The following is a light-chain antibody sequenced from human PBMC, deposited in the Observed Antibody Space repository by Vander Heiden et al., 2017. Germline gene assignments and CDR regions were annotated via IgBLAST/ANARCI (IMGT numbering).Light chain of an antibody. CDR3: RQAEKAPST. Sequence: DIVMTQSALSLSVTPGEPASISCRSSQSLLLSNGYNYLDWYLQKPGQPPQLLIYLGSNRASGVPDRFSGSGSGTDFTLKISRVEAEDVGVYYCRQAEKAPSTFGQGTKVEVK. CDR2: LGS. V-gene: IGKV2-28*01. J-gene: IGKJ1*01. CDR1: QSLLLSNGYNY.